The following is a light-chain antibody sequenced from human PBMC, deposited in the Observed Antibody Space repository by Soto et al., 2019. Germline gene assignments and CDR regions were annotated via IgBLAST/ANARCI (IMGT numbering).Light chain of an antibody. V-gene: IGKV1-39*01. CDR3: QQSYSTPPT. Sequence: DIHMTQSPSSLSASVGDRVTITCRASQSISSYVNWYQQKSGQAPKLLIYAASSLRSGVPSRFSGTGSGTDFTLTITSLQPEDFASYHCQQSYSTPPTFGQGTTLEIK. CDR2: AAS. CDR1: QSISSY. J-gene: IGKJ2*01.